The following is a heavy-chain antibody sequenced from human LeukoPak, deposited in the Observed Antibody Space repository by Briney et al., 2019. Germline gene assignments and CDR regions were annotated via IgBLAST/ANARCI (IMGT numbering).Heavy chain of an antibody. CDR3: AKDHRSGWYFEA. V-gene: IGHV3-30*02. J-gene: IGHJ4*02. CDR1: GFTFSGYG. CDR2: IRYDGSNK. Sequence: GGSLRPSCAASGFTFSGYGMHWVRQAPGKGLEWVAFIRYDGSNKYYADSVKGRFTISRDNSKNTLYLQMNSLRAEDTAVYYCAKDHRSGWYFEAWGQGTLVTVSS. D-gene: IGHD6-19*01.